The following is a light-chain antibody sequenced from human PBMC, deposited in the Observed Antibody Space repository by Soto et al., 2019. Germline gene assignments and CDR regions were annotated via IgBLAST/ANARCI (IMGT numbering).Light chain of an antibody. Sequence: IVLTQSPGTLSLSPGERATLSCRASQSVSSNLAWYQQRPGQAPRLLIYGASTRATGIPARFSGSGSGTEFTLTISSLQSEDFAVYYCQQYNNWPPITFGQGTRLEI. CDR2: GAS. V-gene: IGKV3-15*01. CDR3: QQYNNWPPIT. J-gene: IGKJ5*01. CDR1: QSVSSN.